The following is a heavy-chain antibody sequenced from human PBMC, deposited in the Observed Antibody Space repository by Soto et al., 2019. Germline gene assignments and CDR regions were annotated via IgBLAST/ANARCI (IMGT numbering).Heavy chain of an antibody. CDR1: EVTFSNYW. J-gene: IGHJ4*02. Sequence: PGGSLRLSCVASEVTFSNYWMHWVRQDPGKGLVWVSRINPDGFNTIYADSVKGRFTISRDNAKNTLYLQMNSLRAEDTAVYYCVRDLTDGYVDFDSWGQGTPVTVSS. CDR2: INPDGFNT. D-gene: IGHD5-12*01. CDR3: VRDLTDGYVDFDS. V-gene: IGHV3-74*01.